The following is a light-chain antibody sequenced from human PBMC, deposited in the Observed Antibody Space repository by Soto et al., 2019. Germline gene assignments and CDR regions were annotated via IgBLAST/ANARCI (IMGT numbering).Light chain of an antibody. V-gene: IGKV1-39*01. CDR3: QPSYSTPLT. CDR2: GAS. Sequence: SQRSLSKDWQSAVVGKRVDITGRASQSISGSLNWYQQKPGKAPKLLIYGASTLQSGVPSRFSGSGSGTDFTLPMCRLQPEAFATYYCQPSYSTPLTFGGGTKVDIK. J-gene: IGKJ4*01. CDR1: QSISGS.